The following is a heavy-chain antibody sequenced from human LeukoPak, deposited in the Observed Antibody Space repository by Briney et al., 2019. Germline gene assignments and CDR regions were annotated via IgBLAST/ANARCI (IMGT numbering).Heavy chain of an antibody. D-gene: IGHD5-24*01. Sequence: GGSLRLSCAASGFTFSSYAVHWVRQAPGKGLEWVAAVSYDGKNKYYADSVKGRFILSRDNSKNTLYLQMNSLRAEDTAVYYCARDSNYAFEIWGQGTMVTVSS. CDR3: ARDSNYAFEI. J-gene: IGHJ3*02. V-gene: IGHV3-30*04. CDR2: VSYDGKNK. CDR1: GFTFSSYA.